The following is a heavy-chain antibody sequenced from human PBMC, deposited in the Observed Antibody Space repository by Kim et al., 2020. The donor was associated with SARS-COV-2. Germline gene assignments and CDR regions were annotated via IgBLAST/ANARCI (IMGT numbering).Heavy chain of an antibody. CDR3: ARDWGEYYFDY. D-gene: IGHD3-16*01. Sequence: GGSLRLSCAASGFTVSSNYMSWVRQDPGKGLEWVSVIYSGGSTFYSDSVKGRFTISRDNSKNTLYLQMNSLRAEDTAVYYCARDWGEYYFDYWGQGTPVTVSS. CDR1: GFTVSSNY. V-gene: IGHV3-66*01. J-gene: IGHJ4*02. CDR2: IYSGGST.